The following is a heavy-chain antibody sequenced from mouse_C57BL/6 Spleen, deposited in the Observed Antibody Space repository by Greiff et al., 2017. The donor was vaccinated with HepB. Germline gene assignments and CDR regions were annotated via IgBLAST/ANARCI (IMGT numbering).Heavy chain of an antibody. CDR2: IYPGDGDT. CDR1: GYAFSSSW. J-gene: IGHJ4*01. Sequence: VQLQQSGPELVKPGASVKISCKASGYAFSSSWMNWVKQRPGKGLEWIGRIYPGDGDTNYNGKFKGKATLTADKSSSTAYMQLSSLTSEDSAVYFCARRNSNYGGAMDYWGQGTSVTVSS. V-gene: IGHV1-82*01. D-gene: IGHD2-5*01. CDR3: ARRNSNYGGAMDY.